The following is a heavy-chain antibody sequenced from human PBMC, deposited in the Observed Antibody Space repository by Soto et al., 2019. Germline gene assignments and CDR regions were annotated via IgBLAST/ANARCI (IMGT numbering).Heavy chain of an antibody. V-gene: IGHV3-30-3*01. CDR2: ISYDGSNK. CDR1: GFTFSSYA. CDR3: ARDLSDFWSGYLYYFDY. Sequence: PGGSLRLSCAASGFTFSSYAMHWVRQAPGKGLEWVAVISYDGSNKYYADSVKGRFTISRDNSKNTLYLQMNSLRAEDTAVYYCARDLSDFWSGYLYYFDYWGQGTLVTVSS. J-gene: IGHJ4*02. D-gene: IGHD3-3*01.